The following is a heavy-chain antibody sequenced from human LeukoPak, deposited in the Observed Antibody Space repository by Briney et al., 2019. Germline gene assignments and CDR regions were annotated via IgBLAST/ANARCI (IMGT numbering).Heavy chain of an antibody. Sequence: PGGSLRLSCAASGFTFTSYAMSWVREAPGKRLEWVSAISGSAGSTYYADSVKGRFTISRDNSKNTLYLQMNSLRAEDTAVYYCAKVGGSFHFDYWGQGTLVTVSS. J-gene: IGHJ4*02. V-gene: IGHV3-23*01. CDR1: GFTFTSYA. CDR2: ISGSAGST. D-gene: IGHD1-26*01. CDR3: AKVGGSFHFDY.